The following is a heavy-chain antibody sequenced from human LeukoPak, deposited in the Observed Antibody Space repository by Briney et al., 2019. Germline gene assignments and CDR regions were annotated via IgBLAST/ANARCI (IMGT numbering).Heavy chain of an antibody. J-gene: IGHJ4*02. CDR3: ATLYYYDSSGWRFSFDYIDY. D-gene: IGHD3-22*01. CDR1: GYTLTELS. Sequence: ASVKVSCKVSGYTLTELSMHWVRQAPGNGLEWMGGFDPEDGETIYAQKFQGRVTMTEDTSTDTAYMELSSLRSEDTAVYYCATLYYYDSSGWRFSFDYIDYWGQGTLVTVSS. CDR2: FDPEDGET. V-gene: IGHV1-24*01.